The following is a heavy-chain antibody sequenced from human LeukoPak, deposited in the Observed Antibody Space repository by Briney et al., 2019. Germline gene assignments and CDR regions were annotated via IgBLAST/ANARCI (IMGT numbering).Heavy chain of an antibody. D-gene: IGHD3-9*01. Sequence: SETLSLTCTVSGGSISSYYWSWIRQPPGKGLEWIGYIYYSGSTNYNPSLKSRVTISVDTSKNQFSLKLSSVTAADTAVYYCARGLVLRYFDWPTGFDYWGRGTLVTVSS. CDR1: GGSISSYY. J-gene: IGHJ4*02. CDR2: IYYSGST. CDR3: ARGLVLRYFDWPTGFDY. V-gene: IGHV4-59*01.